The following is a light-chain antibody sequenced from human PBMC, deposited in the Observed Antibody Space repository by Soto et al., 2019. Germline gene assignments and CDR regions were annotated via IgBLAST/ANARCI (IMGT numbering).Light chain of an antibody. CDR2: DLT. V-gene: IGLV2-11*01. CDR1: SSDVGGYNY. Sequence: QSALTQPRSVSGSPGQSVTVSCTATSSDVGGYNYVSWYQHHPGKAPKLIIYDLTKRPSGVPDRFTGSKSGNTASLTISGLQAEDEADYYCCSFAGSYTLGVFGGGTKLTVL. CDR3: CSFAGSYTLGV. J-gene: IGLJ3*02.